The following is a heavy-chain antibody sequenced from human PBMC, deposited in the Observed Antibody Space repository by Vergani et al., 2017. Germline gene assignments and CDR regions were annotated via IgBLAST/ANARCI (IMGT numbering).Heavy chain of an antibody. CDR2: INTNTGNP. Sequence: QVQLVQSGSELKKPGASVKVSCKASGYTLSRYSIYWVRQAPGQGLEWMGWINTNTGNPAYAQGFRGRFVFSLDTSVRTAYLQISGLKAEDSAVYYCARVRQWRLTEYLYGMDVWGQGTTVTVSS. CDR3: ARVRQWRLTEYLYGMDV. CDR1: GYTLSRYS. J-gene: IGHJ6*02. D-gene: IGHD6-19*01. V-gene: IGHV7-4-1*02.